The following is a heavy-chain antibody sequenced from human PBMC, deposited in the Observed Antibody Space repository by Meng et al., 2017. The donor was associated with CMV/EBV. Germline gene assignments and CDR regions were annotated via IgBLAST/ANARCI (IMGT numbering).Heavy chain of an antibody. Sequence: GSLRLSCAVYGGSFSGYYWGWIRQPPGKGLEWIGEINHSGSTNYNPSLKSRVTISVDTSKNQFSLKLSSVTAADTAVYYCARGIAAAGEHHGPWGQGTLVTVSS. V-gene: IGHV4-34*01. D-gene: IGHD6-13*01. CDR1: GGSFSGYY. J-gene: IGHJ5*02. CDR3: ARGIAAAGEHHGP. CDR2: INHSGST.